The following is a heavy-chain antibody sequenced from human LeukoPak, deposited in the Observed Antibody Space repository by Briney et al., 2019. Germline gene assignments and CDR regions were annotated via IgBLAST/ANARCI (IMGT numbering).Heavy chain of an antibody. Sequence: SETLSLTCTVSGGSISSDYWSWIRQPPGKGLEWIGYIHFSGSTKYNPSLKSRVTTSVDTSKNHFSLKVTSVTAADTAVYYCARSLAEFWSGYYLGAFDYWGQGTLVTVSS. V-gene: IGHV4-59*08. D-gene: IGHD3-3*01. CDR1: GGSISSDY. CDR2: IHFSGST. CDR3: ARSLAEFWSGYYLGAFDY. J-gene: IGHJ4*02.